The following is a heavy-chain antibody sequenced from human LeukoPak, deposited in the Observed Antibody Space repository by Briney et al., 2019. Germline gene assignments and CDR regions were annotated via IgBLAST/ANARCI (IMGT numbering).Heavy chain of an antibody. CDR1: GGSFSGYY. J-gene: IGHJ4*02. CDR2: INHSGST. CDR3: ALYCGGDCYPPFDY. V-gene: IGHV4-34*01. Sequence: PSETLSLTCAVYGGSFSGYYWSWIRQPPVKGLEWIREINHSGSTNYNPSLKSRVTISVDTSKNQFSLKLSSVTAADTAVYYCALYCGGDCYPPFDYWGQGTLVTVSS. D-gene: IGHD2-21*02.